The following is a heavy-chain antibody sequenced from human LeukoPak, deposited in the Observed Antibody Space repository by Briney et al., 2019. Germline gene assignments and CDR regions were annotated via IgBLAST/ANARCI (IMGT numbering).Heavy chain of an antibody. V-gene: IGHV5-51*01. CDR1: GYSFTSYW. CDR2: IYPGDSDT. D-gene: IGHD2-15*01. J-gene: IGHJ6*02. CDR3: ARLVAPGFHPPSGAHPNYGMDV. Sequence: GESLKISCKGSGYSFTSYWIGWVRQMPGKGLEWMGIIYPGDSDTRYSPSFQGQVTISADKSISTAYLQWSSLKASDTAMYYCARLVAPGFHPPSGAHPNYGMDVWGQGTTVTVSS.